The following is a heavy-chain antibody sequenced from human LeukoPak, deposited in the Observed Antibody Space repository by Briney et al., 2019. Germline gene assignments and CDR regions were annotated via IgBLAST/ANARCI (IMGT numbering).Heavy chain of an antibody. V-gene: IGHV3-9*01. CDR3: AKDIQAGRGSYFHYYYYYYYGMDV. D-gene: IGHD1-26*01. CDR2: ISWNSGSI. J-gene: IGHJ6*02. CDR1: GFTFDDYA. Sequence: GGSLRLSCAASGFTFDDYAMHWVRQAPGKGLEWVSGISWNSGSIGYADSVKGRFTISRDNAKNSLYLQMNSLRAEDTALYYCAKDIQAGRGSYFHYYYYYYYGMDVWGQGTTVTVSS.